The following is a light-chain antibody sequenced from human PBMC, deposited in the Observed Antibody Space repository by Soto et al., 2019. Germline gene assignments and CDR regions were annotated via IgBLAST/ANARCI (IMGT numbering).Light chain of an antibody. J-gene: IGLJ1*01. CDR1: RGYVGGYNY. Sequence: QSVVTQPAPLSGAPGQSITISCRGTRGYVGGYNYVYWHQHHPGKAPKLLIYDVTNRPSGVSNRFSASKSGNTASLTISGLQPEDEADYYCSSYTSRSTYVFGTGTKVTVL. CDR3: SSYTSRSTYV. V-gene: IGLV2-14*03. CDR2: DVT.